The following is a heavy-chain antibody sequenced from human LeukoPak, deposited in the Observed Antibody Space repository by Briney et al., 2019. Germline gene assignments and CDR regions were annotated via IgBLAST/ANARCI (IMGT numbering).Heavy chain of an antibody. Sequence: PSETLSLTCTVSGGSISSGGYYWSWIRQHPGKGLEWIGYIYYSGSTYYNPSLKSRVTISVDTSKNQFSLKLSSATAADTAVYYCARDSSSSAFDYWGQGTLVTVSS. CDR2: IYYSGST. V-gene: IGHV4-31*03. CDR3: ARDSSSSAFDY. CDR1: GGSISSGGYY. D-gene: IGHD6-6*01. J-gene: IGHJ4*02.